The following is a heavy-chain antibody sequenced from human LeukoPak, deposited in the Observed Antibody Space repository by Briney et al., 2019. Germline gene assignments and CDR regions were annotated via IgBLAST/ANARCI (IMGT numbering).Heavy chain of an antibody. CDR2: IYYSGST. CDR1: GGSIGSYY. V-gene: IGHV4-59*01. Sequence: SETLSLTCTVSGGSIGSYYWSWIRQPPGKGLEWIGYIYYSGSTNYNPSLKSRVTISVDTSKNQFSLKLSSVTAADTAVYYCARDYKAGYYYYGMDVWGQGTTVTVSS. D-gene: IGHD3-10*01. J-gene: IGHJ6*02. CDR3: ARDYKAGYYYYGMDV.